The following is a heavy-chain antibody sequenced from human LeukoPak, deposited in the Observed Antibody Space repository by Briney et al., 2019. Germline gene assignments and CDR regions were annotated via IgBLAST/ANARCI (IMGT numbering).Heavy chain of an antibody. V-gene: IGHV1-69*05. CDR2: IIPIFGTA. CDR1: GGSFNSYA. Sequence: SSVKVSCKASGGSFNSYAISWVRQAPGQGLEWMGGIIPIFGTANYAQKFQGRVTITTDESTSTAYMELSSLRSEDTAVYYCARVGRSGSNYWGEGTPVTVSS. J-gene: IGHJ4*02. CDR3: ARVGRSGSNY. D-gene: IGHD3-22*01.